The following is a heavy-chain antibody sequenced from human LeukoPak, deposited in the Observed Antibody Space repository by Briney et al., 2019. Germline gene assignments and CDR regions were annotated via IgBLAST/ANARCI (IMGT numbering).Heavy chain of an antibody. J-gene: IGHJ5*01. CDR2: TYYRYKWPY. CDR1: GDSVSSNTAG. V-gene: IGHV6-1*01. CDR3: ARDPSADQGFD. Sequence: SQALSLTCAISGDSVSSNTAGWYWIRQSPWRGLEWLGRTYYRYKWPYEYAESVSSRITLHLDTSKNQLSLPLNSMPPEDTAGYYCARDPSADQGFD.